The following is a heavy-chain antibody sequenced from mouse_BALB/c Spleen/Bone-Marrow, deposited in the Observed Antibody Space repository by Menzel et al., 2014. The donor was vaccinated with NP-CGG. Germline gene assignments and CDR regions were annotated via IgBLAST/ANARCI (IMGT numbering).Heavy chain of an antibody. J-gene: IGHJ4*01. V-gene: IGHV1-5*01. CDR1: GYTFTSYW. D-gene: IGHD1-1*01. CDR3: TRSYERYYAMDY. Sequence: EVMLVESGTVLARPGASVKMSCKASGYTFTSYWMHWVKQRPGQGLEWIGAIYPGNSDTSYNQKFKGKAKLTAVTSTSTAYMELSSLTNEDSAVYYCTRSYERYYAMDYWGQGTSVTVSS. CDR2: IYPGNSDT.